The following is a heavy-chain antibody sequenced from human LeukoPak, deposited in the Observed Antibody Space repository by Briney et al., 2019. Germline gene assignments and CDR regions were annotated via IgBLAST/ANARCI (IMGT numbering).Heavy chain of an antibody. CDR2: IYSGGST. V-gene: IGHV3-53*01. D-gene: IGHD6-13*01. CDR1: GFTVSSNH. Sequence: PGGSLRLSCAASGFTVSSNHMSWVRQAPGKGLEWVSVIYSGGSTYYADSVKGRFTISRDNSKNTLYLQMNSLRAEDTAVYYCASHSSSWGPVHGMDVWGQGTTVTVSS. J-gene: IGHJ6*02. CDR3: ASHSSSWGPVHGMDV.